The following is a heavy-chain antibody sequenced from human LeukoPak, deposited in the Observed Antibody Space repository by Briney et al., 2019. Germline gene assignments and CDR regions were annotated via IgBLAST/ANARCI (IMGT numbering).Heavy chain of an antibody. D-gene: IGHD2-15*01. J-gene: IGHJ6*03. CDR2: MNHSGST. CDR3: ARVGKQICSGGSCYSRYYYYYMDV. Sequence: PSETLSLTCAVYGGSFSGYYWSWIRQPPGKGLEWIGEMNHSGSTNYNPSLKSRVTISVDTSKNQFSLKLSSVTAADTAVYYCARVGKQICSGGSCYSRYYYYYMDVWGKGTTVTVSS. CDR1: GGSFSGYY. V-gene: IGHV4-34*01.